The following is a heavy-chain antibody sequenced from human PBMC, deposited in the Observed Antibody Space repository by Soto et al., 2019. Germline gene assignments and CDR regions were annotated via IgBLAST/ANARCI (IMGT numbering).Heavy chain of an antibody. D-gene: IGHD3-9*01. V-gene: IGHV4-31*03. J-gene: IGHJ5*02. CDR2: IYYSGTT. CDR3: ARGSRPFECFDP. CDR1: GGSISSGGYY. Sequence: SATLYLPSTVSGGSISSGGYYWSWIRQLPGKGLEWIGYIYYSGTTYYNPSLKSRVSISVDTSKNQFSLELNSVTAADTAVYYCARGSRPFECFDPWGQGTLVTVSS.